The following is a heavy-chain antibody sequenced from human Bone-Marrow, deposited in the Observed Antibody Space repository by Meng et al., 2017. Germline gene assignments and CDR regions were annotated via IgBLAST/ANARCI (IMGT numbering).Heavy chain of an antibody. CDR3: ANPPTVTTVNVH. CDR2: IWYDGSNK. Sequence: QVQLGESGGGVVQPGRSLRLSWAASGFTFSSYGMHWVRQAPGKGLEWVAVIWYDGSNKYYADSVKGRFTISRDNSRNTLYLQMHSLRAEDTAVYYCANPPTVTTVNVHWGQGTLVTVSS. D-gene: IGHD4-17*01. V-gene: IGHV3-33*06. CDR1: GFTFSSYG. J-gene: IGHJ4*02.